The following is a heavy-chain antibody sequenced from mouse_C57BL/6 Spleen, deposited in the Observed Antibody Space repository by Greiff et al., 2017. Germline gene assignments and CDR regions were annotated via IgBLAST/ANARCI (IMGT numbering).Heavy chain of an antibody. CDR2: ISSGSSTI. CDR3: ARGPYSNPWFAY. J-gene: IGHJ3*01. V-gene: IGHV5-17*01. Sequence: EVMLVESGGGLVKPGWSLKLSCAASGFTFSDYGMHWVRQAPEKGLEWVAYISSGSSTIYYADTVTGRFTISRDNATNTLYLQMTSLRSEDTAMYYCARGPYSNPWFAYWGQGTLVTVSA. D-gene: IGHD2-5*01. CDR1: GFTFSDYG.